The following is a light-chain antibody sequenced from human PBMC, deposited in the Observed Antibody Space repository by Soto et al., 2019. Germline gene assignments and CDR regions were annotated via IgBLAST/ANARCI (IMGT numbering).Light chain of an antibody. V-gene: IGLV2-11*01. Sequence: QSALTQPRSVSGSPGQSVTISCSGTSSDVGSYKDVSWYQHHPGKVPKLMIYDVSERPSGVPDRFSGSKSGNTASLTISGLQAEDEANHYCCAYADTFYVFGTGTKLTVL. J-gene: IGLJ1*01. CDR3: CAYADTFYV. CDR1: SSDVGSYKD. CDR2: DVS.